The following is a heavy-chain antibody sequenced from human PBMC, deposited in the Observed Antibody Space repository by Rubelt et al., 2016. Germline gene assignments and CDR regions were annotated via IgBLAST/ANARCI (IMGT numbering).Heavy chain of an antibody. V-gene: IGHV1-18*01. J-gene: IGHJ5*02. CDR2: ISAYNGNT. CDR1: GYTFTSYG. D-gene: IGHD5-12*01. CDR3: ARDPTTRFTSTGWFDP. Sequence: QVQLVQSGAEVKKPGASVKVSCKASGYTFTSYGISWVRQAPGQGLEWMGWISAYNGNTNYAQKLQGRVTMTKDTSTSTAYMGLRSRRSDETAVYYCARDPTTRFTSTGWFDPWGQGTLVTVSS.